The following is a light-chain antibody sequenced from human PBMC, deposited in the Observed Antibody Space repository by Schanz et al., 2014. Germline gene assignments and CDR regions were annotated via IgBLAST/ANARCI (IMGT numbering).Light chain of an antibody. CDR1: QTIDTF. V-gene: IGKV1-39*01. J-gene: IGKJ1*01. Sequence: DIQMTQSPSSLSASVGDSVTITCRASQTIDTFLNWYQQKPGKAPRLLIYAASSLQSGVPSRFSGSGSGTDFTLTISCLQSDDFATYYCQQFKTYSRTFGQGTKVEIK. CDR3: QQFKTYSRT. CDR2: AAS.